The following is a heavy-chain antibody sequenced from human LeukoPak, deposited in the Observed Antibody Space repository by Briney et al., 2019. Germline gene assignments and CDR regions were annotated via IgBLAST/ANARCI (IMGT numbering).Heavy chain of an antibody. D-gene: IGHD1-26*01. V-gene: IGHV4-59*01. CDR1: GHSMILYQ. CDR3: ARTSGRGDFDY. Sequence: PSETLSLTCTVSGHSMILYQWAWIRQSAVKGLEWIGYIYDNGNTNYNPSFKGRLSISLDTSKSQFFLTLTSVTAADTAMYYCARTSGRGDFDYWGQGTVVTVSS. J-gene: IGHJ4*02. CDR2: IYDNGNT.